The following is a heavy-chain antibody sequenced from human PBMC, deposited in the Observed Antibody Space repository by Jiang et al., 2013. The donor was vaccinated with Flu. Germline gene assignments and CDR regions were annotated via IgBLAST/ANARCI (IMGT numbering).Heavy chain of an antibody. V-gene: IGHV1-8*01. CDR3: ARVISPAYYYDSSGYWVAEYFQ. CDR1: GYTFTSYD. D-gene: IGHD3-22*01. J-gene: IGHJ1*01. Sequence: GAEVKKPGASVKVSCKASGYTFTSYDINWVRQATGQGLEWMGWMNPNSGNTGYAQKFQGRVTMTRNTSISTAYMELSSLRSEDTAVYYCARVISPAYYYDSSGYWVAEYFQHGARAPWSPSPQ. CDR2: MNPNSGNT.